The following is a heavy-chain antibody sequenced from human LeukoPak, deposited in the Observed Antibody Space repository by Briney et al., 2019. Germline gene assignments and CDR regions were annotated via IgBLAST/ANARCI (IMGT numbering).Heavy chain of an antibody. CDR2: IIPLFGTP. CDR3: ASATLRCSGGSCYEMDV. V-gene: IGHV1-69*06. D-gene: IGHD2-15*01. CDR1: GGTFSSYA. Sequence: ASVKVSCKASGGTFSSYAISWVRQAPGQGLEWMGGIIPLFGTPDYAQKFQDRLTITADKSTSTAYMELSSLRSEDTAVYYCASATLRCSGGSCYEMDVWGKGTTVTVSS. J-gene: IGHJ6*04.